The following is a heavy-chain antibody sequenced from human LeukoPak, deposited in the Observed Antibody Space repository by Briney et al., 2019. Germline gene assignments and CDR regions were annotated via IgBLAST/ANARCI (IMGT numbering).Heavy chain of an antibody. CDR3: ARGAPDAFDI. CDR2: INHSGST. CDR1: GGSFSGYY. Sequence: SQSLSLACSVYGGSFSGYYCSWIRQPPWKGLEWIGEINHSGSTNYNPSLKSRVTISLNTSNDQFPLKLRSVTAADTAVYYCARGAPDAFDIWGQGTMVTVSS. V-gene: IGHV4-34*01. J-gene: IGHJ3*02.